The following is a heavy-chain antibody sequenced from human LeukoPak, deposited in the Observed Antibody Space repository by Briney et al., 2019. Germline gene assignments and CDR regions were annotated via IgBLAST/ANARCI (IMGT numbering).Heavy chain of an antibody. V-gene: IGHV3-33*01. D-gene: IGHD3-22*01. CDR3: ARDRYYYDRSGYYSPYYFDY. CDR1: GFTFSNYG. Sequence: GGSLRLSCAASGFTFSNYGMHRVRQAPGKGLEWVAVIWNDGSKKYYADSVTGRFTISRDNSKNTLYVQMNSLRAEDTAVYYCARDRYYYDRSGYYSPYYFDYWGQGTLVTVSS. CDR2: IWNDGSKK. J-gene: IGHJ4*02.